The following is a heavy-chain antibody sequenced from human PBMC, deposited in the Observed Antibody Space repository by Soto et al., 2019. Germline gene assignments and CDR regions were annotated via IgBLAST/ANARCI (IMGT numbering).Heavy chain of an antibody. Sequence: ELQLLQSGGGLVQPGESLRLSCAASGFTFSSYAMSWVRQAPGKGREWVSAISGNGGSTYNADSVKGRFTNSRDNSKNTLYLQMNSLRAEDTAVYYCSIPTVTFYCYGMDVWGQGTTVTVSS. V-gene: IGHV3-23*01. D-gene: IGHD4-17*01. CDR1: GFTFSSYA. CDR2: ISGNGGST. J-gene: IGHJ6*02. CDR3: SIPTVTFYCYGMDV.